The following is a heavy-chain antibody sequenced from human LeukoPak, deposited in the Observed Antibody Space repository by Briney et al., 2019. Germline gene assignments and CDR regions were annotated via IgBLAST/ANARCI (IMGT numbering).Heavy chain of an antibody. D-gene: IGHD3-9*01. Sequence: SETLSLTCTVSGGSISSNNYYWGWIRQPPGKKLEWMGSFYYGGSTYDNPSLKSRVTISVDTSQKQFSLKLSSVTAADTAVYYCAREPISKADAFDIWGQGTMVTVSS. J-gene: IGHJ3*02. V-gene: IGHV4-39*07. CDR1: GGSISSNNYY. CDR2: FYYGGST. CDR3: AREPISKADAFDI.